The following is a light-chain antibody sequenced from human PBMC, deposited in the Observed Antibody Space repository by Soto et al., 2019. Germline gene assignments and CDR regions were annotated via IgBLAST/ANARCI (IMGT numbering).Light chain of an antibody. CDR1: SSDVGSYKL. J-gene: IGLJ3*02. CDR3: CSYAGHDNLV. CDR2: EDN. V-gene: IGLV2-23*01. Sequence: QSALTQPASVSGSLGQSITISCTGTSSDVGSYKLVSWYQHHPGKDPKLLIYEDNKRSSRPSGVSDRCSGSKSGNTASLTIAGLQAEDEAYYCCCSYAGHDNLVFVRGTKLTVL.